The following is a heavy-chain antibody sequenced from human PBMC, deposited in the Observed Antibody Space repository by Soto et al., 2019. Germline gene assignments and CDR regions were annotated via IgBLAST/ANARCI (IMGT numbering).Heavy chain of an antibody. Sequence: EAQLVESGGGFVQPGRSLRLSCAGSGFIFDDFAIHWVRQAPGKGLEWVSGISWNSDSIGYADSVKGRFTTSRDNAKNSLYLEMNSLRVEDTALYYCTKVGGLYDFWSGPLHFDLWGQGTLVTVSS. V-gene: IGHV3-9*01. CDR1: GFIFDDFA. D-gene: IGHD3-3*01. CDR3: TKVGGLYDFWSGPLHFDL. J-gene: IGHJ4*02. CDR2: ISWNSDSI.